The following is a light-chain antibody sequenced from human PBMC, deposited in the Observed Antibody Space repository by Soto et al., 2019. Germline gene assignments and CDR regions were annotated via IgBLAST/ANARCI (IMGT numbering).Light chain of an antibody. Sequence: DVVMTQSPLSLPVTLGQPASISCRSSQSLMHSDGNTYLHWFQQRPGQSPRRLINNVSNRDSGVPGRFSGSGSGTDFTLKISRVEAEDVGRFYCMQGTHWPLTFGQGTKVEIK. J-gene: IGKJ1*01. V-gene: IGKV2-30*02. CDR3: MQGTHWPLT. CDR2: NVS. CDR1: QSLMHSDGNTY.